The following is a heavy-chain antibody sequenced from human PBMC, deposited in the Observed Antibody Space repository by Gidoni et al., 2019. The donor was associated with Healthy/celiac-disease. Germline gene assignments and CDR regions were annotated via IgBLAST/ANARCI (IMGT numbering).Heavy chain of an antibody. CDR1: GFPFSSYW. J-gene: IGHJ3*02. Sequence: EVQLVESGGGLVQPGGSLRLSCAASGFPFSSYWMSWVRQAPGKGLEWVANIKQDGSEKYYVDSVKGRFTISRDNAKNSLYLQMNSLRAEDTAVYYCARVSNSYGDAFDIWGQGTMVTVSS. D-gene: IGHD5-18*01. CDR2: IKQDGSEK. CDR3: ARVSNSYGDAFDI. V-gene: IGHV3-7*01.